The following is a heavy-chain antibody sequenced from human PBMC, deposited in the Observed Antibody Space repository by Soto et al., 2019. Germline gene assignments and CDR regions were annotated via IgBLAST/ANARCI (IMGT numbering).Heavy chain of an antibody. CDR1: GFSFTSYN. J-gene: IGHJ6*02. V-gene: IGHV3-21*01. CDR3: ARRYCSNTACPIHDYYGVDV. D-gene: IGHD2-2*01. Sequence: VQLVESGGGLVNPGGSLRLSCEASGFSFTSYNMIWVRQAPGKGLEWVSSISVTSSYIYYVDSVKGRFTISRDNAKNSVYLQMNSLRAEDTAVYYCARRYCSNTACPIHDYYGVDVWGQGTTVTVSS. CDR2: ISVTSSYI.